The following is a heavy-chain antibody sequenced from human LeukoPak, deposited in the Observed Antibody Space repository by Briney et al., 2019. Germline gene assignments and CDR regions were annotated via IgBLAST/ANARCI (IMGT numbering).Heavy chain of an antibody. D-gene: IGHD5-18*01. CDR2: IYYSGST. CDR1: GGSISSYY. Sequence: SETLSLTCTVSGGSISSYYWSWIRQPPGKGLEGIGYIYYSGSTNYNPSLKSRVTISVDPSKNQFSLKLSSVTAADTAVYYCARQRYGYGQDAFDIWGQGTMVTVSS. J-gene: IGHJ3*02. V-gene: IGHV4-59*08. CDR3: ARQRYGYGQDAFDI.